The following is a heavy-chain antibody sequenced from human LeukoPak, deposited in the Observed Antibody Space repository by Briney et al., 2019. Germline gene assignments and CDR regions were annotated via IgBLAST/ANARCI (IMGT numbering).Heavy chain of an antibody. Sequence: SETLSLTSTVSGGSISSYYWSWIRQPPGKGLEWIGYIYYSGSTNYNPSLKSRVTISVDTSKNQFSLKLSSVTAADTAVYYCAREKNYGVSYSFDYWGQGTLVTVSS. D-gene: IGHD4-17*01. CDR3: AREKNYGVSYSFDY. CDR2: IYYSGST. V-gene: IGHV4-59*01. CDR1: GGSISSYY. J-gene: IGHJ4*02.